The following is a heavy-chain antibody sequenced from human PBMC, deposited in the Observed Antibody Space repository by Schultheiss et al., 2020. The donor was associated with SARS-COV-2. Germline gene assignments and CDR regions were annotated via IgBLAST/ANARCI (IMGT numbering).Heavy chain of an antibody. V-gene: IGHV3-48*01. J-gene: IGHJ4*02. CDR2: ISSSGSTI. D-gene: IGHD3-22*01. CDR3: AKDRVYYYDSSGYYNY. CDR1: GFTFSSYG. Sequence: GGSLRLSCAASGFTFSSYGMHWVRQAPGKGLEWVSYISSSGSTIYYADSVKGRFTISRDNSKNTLYLQMNSLRAEDTAVYYCAKDRVYYYDSSGYYNYWGQGTLVTVSS.